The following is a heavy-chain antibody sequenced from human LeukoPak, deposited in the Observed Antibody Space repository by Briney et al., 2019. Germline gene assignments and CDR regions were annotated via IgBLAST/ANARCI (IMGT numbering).Heavy chain of an antibody. D-gene: IGHD2-2*01. Sequence: PGGSLRLSCAASGFTFSSYAMSWVRQAPGKGLEWVSAISGSGGSTYYADSVKGRFTISRDNSKNTLYLQMNSLRAEDTAVYYCAKSIGYCSSTSCLLIDAFDIWGQGTMVTVSS. CDR2: ISGSGGST. CDR3: AKSIGYCSSTSCLLIDAFDI. J-gene: IGHJ3*02. V-gene: IGHV3-23*01. CDR1: GFTFSSYA.